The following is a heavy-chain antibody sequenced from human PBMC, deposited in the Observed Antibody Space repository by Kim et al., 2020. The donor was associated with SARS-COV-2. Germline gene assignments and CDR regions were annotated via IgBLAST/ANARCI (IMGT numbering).Heavy chain of an antibody. CDR2: IDPSDSYT. V-gene: IGHV5-10-1*01. CDR3: ARHFRGAYVRDGSGSYYQFDY. Sequence: GESLKISCKGSGYSFTSYWISWVRQMPGKGLEWMGRIDPSDSYTNYSPSFQGHVTISADKSISTAYLQWSSLKASDTAMYYCARHFRGAYVRDGSGSYYQFDYWGQGTLVTVSS. CDR1: GYSFTSYW. D-gene: IGHD3-10*01. J-gene: IGHJ4*02.